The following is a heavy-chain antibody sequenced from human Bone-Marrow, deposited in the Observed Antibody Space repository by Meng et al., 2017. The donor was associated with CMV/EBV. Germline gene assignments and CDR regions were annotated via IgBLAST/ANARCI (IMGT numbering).Heavy chain of an antibody. V-gene: IGHV1-69*06. CDR2: IIPIFGTA. CDR1: GGTFSSYA. J-gene: IGHJ4*02. D-gene: IGHD3-16*01. CDR3: AMKLRSSLSYFDY. Sequence: SVKVSCKASGGTFSSYAISWVRQAPGQGLEWMGGIIPIFGTANYAQKFQGRVTITADKSTSTAYMELSSLRSEDTAVYYCAMKLRSSLSYFDYWGQGTLVTVSS.